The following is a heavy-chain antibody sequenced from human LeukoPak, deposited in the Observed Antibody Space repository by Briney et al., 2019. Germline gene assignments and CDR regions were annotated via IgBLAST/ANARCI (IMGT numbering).Heavy chain of an antibody. V-gene: IGHV4-34*01. J-gene: IGHJ1*01. CDR1: GGSFSGYY. D-gene: IGHD5-24*01. CDR2: INHSGST. Sequence: SETLSLTCAVYGGSFSGYYWSWVRQPPGKGLEWIGEINHSGSTNYNPSLKSRVTISVDTSKNQFSLKLSSVTAADTAVSYCARGWLQYSEYFQHWGQGTLVTVSS. CDR3: ARGWLQYSEYFQH.